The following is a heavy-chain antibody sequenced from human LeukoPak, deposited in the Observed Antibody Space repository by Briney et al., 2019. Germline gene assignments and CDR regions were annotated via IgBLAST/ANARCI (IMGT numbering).Heavy chain of an antibody. J-gene: IGHJ6*02. CDR3: ARSTYYYGSGSYRPYYYYYYGMDV. V-gene: IGHV3-33*01. Sequence: GGSLRLSCAASGFTFSSYGMHWVRQAPGKGLEWVAVIWYDGSNKYYADSVKGRFTISRDNSKNTLYLQMNSLRAEDTAVYYCARSTYYYGSGSYRPYYYYYYGMDVWGQGTTATVSS. D-gene: IGHD3-10*01. CDR1: GFTFSSYG. CDR2: IWYDGSNK.